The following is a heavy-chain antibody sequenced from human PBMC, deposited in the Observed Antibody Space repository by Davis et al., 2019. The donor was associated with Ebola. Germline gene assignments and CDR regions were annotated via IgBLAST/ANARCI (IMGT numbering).Heavy chain of an antibody. J-gene: IGHJ5*02. CDR1: VITFSSYA. Sequence: GESLKISCTDSVITFSSYAMTWVRQAPGKGLEWVSAISGSGGSTYYADSVKGRFTISRDNSKKTLYLQMNSLRAEDTAVYYCAYLGAPTWFDPWGQGTLVTVSS. D-gene: IGHD1-26*01. V-gene: IGHV3-23*01. CDR3: AYLGAPTWFDP. CDR2: ISGSGGST.